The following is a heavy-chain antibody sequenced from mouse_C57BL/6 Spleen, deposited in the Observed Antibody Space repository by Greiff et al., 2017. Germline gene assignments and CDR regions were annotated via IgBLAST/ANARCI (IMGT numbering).Heavy chain of an antibody. V-gene: IGHV6-6*01. CDR2: IRNKANNPAT. CDR1: GFTFSDAW. J-gene: IGHJ3*01. CDR3: TPSLYYDGFAY. Sequence: EVKLEESGGGLVQPGGSMKLSCAASGFTFSDAWMDWVRQSPEKGLEWVAEIRNKANNPATYYAESVKGRFTISRDDSKSSVYLQMNSLRAEDTGIYYCTPSLYYDGFAYWGQGTLVTVSA. D-gene: IGHD1-1*01.